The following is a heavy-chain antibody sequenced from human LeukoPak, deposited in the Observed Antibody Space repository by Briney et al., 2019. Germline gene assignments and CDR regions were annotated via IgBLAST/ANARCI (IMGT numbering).Heavy chain of an antibody. D-gene: IGHD3-22*01. J-gene: IGHJ4*02. CDR3: ARGTMIVVLPTFDY. CDR1: GGSFSGYY. Sequence: KPSETLSLTCAVYGGSFSGYYWSWIRQPPGKGLEWIGEINHSGSTNYNPSLKSRVTISVDTSKNQFSLKLSSVTAADTAVYYCARGTMIVVLPTFDYWGQGTLVTVSS. V-gene: IGHV4-34*01. CDR2: INHSGST.